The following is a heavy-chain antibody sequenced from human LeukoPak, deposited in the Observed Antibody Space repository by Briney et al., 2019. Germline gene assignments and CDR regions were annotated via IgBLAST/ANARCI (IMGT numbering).Heavy chain of an antibody. J-gene: IGHJ4*02. CDR2: IYYSGST. CDR1: GGSISSYY. D-gene: IGHD2-8*01. CDR3: ATANLYSDAFDY. Sequence: SETLSLTXTVSGGSISSYYWSWIRQSPGKGLEWLGYIYYSGSTNYNPSLKSRVTISVDTSKNQFSLKLSSVTAADTAVYYCATANLYSDAFDYWGQGTLVTVSS. V-gene: IGHV4-59*01.